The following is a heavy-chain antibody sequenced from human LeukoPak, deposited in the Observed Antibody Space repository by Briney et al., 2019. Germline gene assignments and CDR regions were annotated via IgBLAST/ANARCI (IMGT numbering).Heavy chain of an antibody. CDR1: GFTFDDYA. Sequence: GGSLRLSCAASGFTFDDYAMHWVRQAPGKGLEWVSGISWNSGSIGYADSVKGRFTISRDNAKNSLYLQMNSLRAEDTAFYYCARRERAFDYWGQGTLVTVSS. J-gene: IGHJ4*02. D-gene: IGHD1-26*01. CDR3: ARRERAFDY. V-gene: IGHV3-9*01. CDR2: ISWNSGSI.